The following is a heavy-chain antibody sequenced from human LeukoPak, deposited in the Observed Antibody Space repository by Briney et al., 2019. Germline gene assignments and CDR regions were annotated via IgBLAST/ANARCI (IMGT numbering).Heavy chain of an antibody. Sequence: SETLSLTCTVSGGSISSYYWGWIRQPPGKGLEWMGYIYYSGSTNYNPSLKSRVTISVDTSKNQFSLKLSSGTGADTAVYYCARDGRYCSGGSCYSGWFDPWGQGTLVTVSS. CDR1: GGSISSYY. V-gene: IGHV4-59*01. J-gene: IGHJ5*02. D-gene: IGHD2-15*01. CDR2: IYYSGST. CDR3: ARDGRYCSGGSCYSGWFDP.